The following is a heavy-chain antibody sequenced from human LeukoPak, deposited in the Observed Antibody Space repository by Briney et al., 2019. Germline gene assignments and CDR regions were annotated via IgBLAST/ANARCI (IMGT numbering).Heavy chain of an antibody. CDR3: AKGNGYSYGRYYFDY. D-gene: IGHD5-18*01. J-gene: IGHJ4*02. V-gene: IGHV3-23*01. Sequence: GGSLRLSCAASGFTFSSYSMGWVRQAPGKGLEWVSAITASGGNTYYADSVKGRFTTSRDNSKNALYLQVNSLRAEDTAVYYCAKGNGYSYGRYYFDYWGQGTLVTVSS. CDR2: ITASGGNT. CDR1: GFTFSSYS.